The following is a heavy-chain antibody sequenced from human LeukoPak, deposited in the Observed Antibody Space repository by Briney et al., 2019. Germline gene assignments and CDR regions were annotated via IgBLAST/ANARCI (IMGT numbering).Heavy chain of an antibody. CDR3: ATSIAARPKWFDP. Sequence: GGSLRLSCAASGFTFSSYAMHWLRQAPGKGLEWVAVISYDGSNKYYADSVKGRFTISRDNSKNTLYLQMNRLRAEDTAVYYCATSIAARPKWFDPWGQGTLVTVSS. J-gene: IGHJ5*02. CDR1: GFTFSSYA. D-gene: IGHD6-6*01. CDR2: ISYDGSNK. V-gene: IGHV3-30-3*01.